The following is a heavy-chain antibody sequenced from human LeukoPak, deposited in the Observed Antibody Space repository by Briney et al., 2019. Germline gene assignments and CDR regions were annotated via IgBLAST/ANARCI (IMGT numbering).Heavy chain of an antibody. Sequence: ASVKVSCKASGYTFTTYDINWVRQATGQGLEWMGWMNPNSGNTGYAQKFQGRVTMTRDTSISTAYMELSSLRSEDTAVYYCARGRGSGHKENWFDPWGQGTLVTVSS. D-gene: IGHD6-19*01. J-gene: IGHJ5*02. CDR3: ARGRGSGHKENWFDP. CDR2: MNPNSGNT. V-gene: IGHV1-8*01. CDR1: GYTFTTYD.